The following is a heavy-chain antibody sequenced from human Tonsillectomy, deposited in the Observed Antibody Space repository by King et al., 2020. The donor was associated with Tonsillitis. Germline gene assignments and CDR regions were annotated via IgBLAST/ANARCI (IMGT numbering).Heavy chain of an antibody. CDR2: ISKSSGTI. CDR3: ARDDLDYFDTSSSYSHCGMDV. V-gene: IGHV3-48*02. D-gene: IGHD3-22*01. Sequence: QLVQSGGGLVQPGGSLRLSCAASGFTFSSYSMNWVRQAPGKGLEWISYISKSSGTIHYADSVKGRFTISRDNAKNSLYLQMNSLRDEDTAVYYCARDDLDYFDTSSSYSHCGMDVWGQGTTVTVSS. J-gene: IGHJ6*02. CDR1: GFTFSSYS.